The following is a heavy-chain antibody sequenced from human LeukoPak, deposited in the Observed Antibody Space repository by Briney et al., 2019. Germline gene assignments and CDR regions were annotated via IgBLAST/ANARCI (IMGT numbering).Heavy chain of an antibody. CDR2: ISGGGGST. V-gene: IGHV3-23*01. Sequence: GGSLRLSCEASGFTLSSNVMGWVRQAPGQGLEWVSIISGGGGSTYYADSVKGRFTVSRDNSKNTLYMELNSLRVEDTAVYYCARGDCSSSSCSGFYGMDVWGQGTTVTVSS. CDR1: GFTLSSNV. D-gene: IGHD2-2*01. CDR3: ARGDCSSSSCSGFYGMDV. J-gene: IGHJ6*02.